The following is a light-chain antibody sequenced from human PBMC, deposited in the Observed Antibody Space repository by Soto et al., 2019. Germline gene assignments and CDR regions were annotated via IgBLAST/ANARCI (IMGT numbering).Light chain of an antibody. CDR3: SAWDDSLNGWV. CDR1: SSNIGSNS. J-gene: IGLJ3*02. CDR2: SNN. V-gene: IGLV1-44*01. Sequence: QSVLTQPPSASGTPGQRVTISCSGSSSNIGSNSVNWYKHLPGTAPKLLIYSNNQRPSGVPDRFSGSKSGTSASLAISGLQSEDEPDYYCSAWDDSLNGWVFGGGTKLTVL.